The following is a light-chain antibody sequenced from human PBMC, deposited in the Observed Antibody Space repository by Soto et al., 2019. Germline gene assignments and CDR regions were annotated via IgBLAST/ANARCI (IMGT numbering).Light chain of an antibody. Sequence: DLQMTQSPSSLTASVGDSVTITCQASQDITNYLNSYQHKPGKAPKLLIYDASNLAPGVPSRFSGRGSGRDVTFTISSLQPEDTATYYCQQYEDIPPSCGQGTRLDIK. CDR2: DAS. J-gene: IGKJ5*01. V-gene: IGKV1-33*01. CDR1: QDITNY. CDR3: QQYEDIPPS.